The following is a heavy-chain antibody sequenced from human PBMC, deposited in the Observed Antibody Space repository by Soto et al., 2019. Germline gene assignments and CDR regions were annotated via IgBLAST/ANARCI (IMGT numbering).Heavy chain of an antibody. V-gene: IGHV4-59*01. CDR1: GGSISSYY. CDR2: IYYSGST. J-gene: IGHJ4*02. D-gene: IGHD4-4*01. Sequence: SETLSLTCTVSGGSISSYYWSWIRQPPGKGLEWIGYIYYSGSTNYNPSLKSRVTISVDTSKNQFSLKLSSVTAADTAGYYCARWVTVTGIDYWGQGTLVTVSS. CDR3: ARWVTVTGIDY.